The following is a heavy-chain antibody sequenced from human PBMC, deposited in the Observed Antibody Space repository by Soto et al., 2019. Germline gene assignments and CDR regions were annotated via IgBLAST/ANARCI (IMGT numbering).Heavy chain of an antibody. CDR2: IIPIFGTA. V-gene: IGHV1-69*01. Sequence: QVQLVQSGAEVKKPGSSVKVSCKASGGTFSIYAISWVRQAPGQGLEWMGGIIPIFGTANYAQKFQGRVTITADESTSTDYMELSRLRSEDTAVYYCARAGGDTNTPHRAGPFDYWGQGTLVTVSS. D-gene: IGHD5-18*01. J-gene: IGHJ4*02. CDR3: ARAGGDTNTPHRAGPFDY. CDR1: GGTFSIYA.